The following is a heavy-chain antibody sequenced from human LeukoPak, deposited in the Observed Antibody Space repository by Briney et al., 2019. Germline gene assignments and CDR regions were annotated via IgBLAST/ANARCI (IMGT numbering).Heavy chain of an antibody. Sequence: PSETLSLTCTVSGGSITRYYWSWIRQPPGKGLEWIGYIYYSGSTDYNPSLKSRVTISVDTSKNKFALKLSSVTAADTAVYYWASMLGSSWQLGHWGQGTLVTVSS. J-gene: IGHJ4*02. CDR3: ASMLGSSWQLGH. V-gene: IGHV4-59*08. D-gene: IGHD6-13*01. CDR2: IYYSGST. CDR1: GGSITRYY.